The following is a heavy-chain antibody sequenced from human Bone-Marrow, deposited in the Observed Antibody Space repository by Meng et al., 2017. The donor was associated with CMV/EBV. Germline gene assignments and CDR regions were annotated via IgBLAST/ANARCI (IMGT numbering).Heavy chain of an antibody. J-gene: IGHJ4*02. D-gene: IGHD1-26*01. Sequence: EVQLVEFGGGLVQPGGSLRLSCVVSGFTLTRYWMHWVREVPGKGLEWVSRIDIDGRDITYADSVRGRFSISRDDAKNTLYLQMNSLRIEDTAVYYCARGVAETLGWEMGYWGQGTLVTVSS. V-gene: IGHV3-74*03. CDR1: GFTLTRYW. CDR2: IDIDGRDI. CDR3: ARGVAETLGWEMGY.